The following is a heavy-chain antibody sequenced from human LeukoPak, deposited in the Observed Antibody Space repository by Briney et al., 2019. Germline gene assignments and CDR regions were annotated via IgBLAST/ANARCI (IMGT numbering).Heavy chain of an antibody. Sequence: PSETLSLTCNVSGGSINSYYWSWIRQPAGKGLEWIGRIYSSGSTNYNPSLKSRVTMSVDTSKNQFSLKLSSVTAADTAVYYCARYGSTVFDIWGRGTMVTVSS. V-gene: IGHV4-4*07. CDR3: ARYGSTVFDI. CDR2: IYSSGST. J-gene: IGHJ3*02. D-gene: IGHD2-2*03. CDR1: GGSINSYY.